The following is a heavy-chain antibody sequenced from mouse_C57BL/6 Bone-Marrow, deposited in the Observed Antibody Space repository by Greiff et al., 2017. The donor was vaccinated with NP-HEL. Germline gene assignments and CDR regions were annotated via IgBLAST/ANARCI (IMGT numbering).Heavy chain of an antibody. CDR3: ARYYYGIPLCAMDY. D-gene: IGHD1-1*01. Sequence: EVKVVESGGGLVKPGGSLKLSCAASGFTFSSYAMSWVRQTPEKRLEWVATISDGGSYTYYPDNVKGRFTISRDNAKNNLYLQMSHLKSEDTAMYYCARYYYGIPLCAMDYWGQGTSVTVSS. CDR2: ISDGGSYT. CDR1: GFTFSSYA. V-gene: IGHV5-4*03. J-gene: IGHJ4*01.